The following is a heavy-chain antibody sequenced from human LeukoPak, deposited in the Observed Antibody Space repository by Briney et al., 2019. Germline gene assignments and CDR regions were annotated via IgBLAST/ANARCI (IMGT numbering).Heavy chain of an antibody. J-gene: IGHJ6*03. CDR2: ISTSSIYI. Sequence: GGSLRLSCAASGFTFSSYSMNWVRQAPGKGLEWVSSISTSSIYIYYADSVKGRFTISRDNAKNSLYLQMNSLRAEDTAVYYCARVVSGTYNWNYGNRYYYYYMDVWGKGTTVTVSS. D-gene: IGHD1-7*01. V-gene: IGHV3-21*01. CDR3: ARVVSGTYNWNYGNRYYYYYMDV. CDR1: GFTFSSYS.